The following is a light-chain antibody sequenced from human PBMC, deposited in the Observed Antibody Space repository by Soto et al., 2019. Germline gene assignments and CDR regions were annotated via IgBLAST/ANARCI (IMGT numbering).Light chain of an antibody. J-gene: IGKJ1*01. CDR3: QQYDSSPWT. Sequence: EIVLTQSPGTLSLSPAERATLSCRASQSVSSNYLAWYQQKPGQAPRLLIYGASSRATGIPDRFSGSGSGTDFTLTISRLEPEDFAVYYCQQYDSSPWTFGQGTKVEIK. CDR1: QSVSSNY. CDR2: GAS. V-gene: IGKV3-20*01.